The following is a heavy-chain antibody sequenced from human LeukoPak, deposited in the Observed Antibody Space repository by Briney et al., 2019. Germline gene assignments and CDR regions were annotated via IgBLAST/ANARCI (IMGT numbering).Heavy chain of an antibody. D-gene: IGHD5-18*01. CDR1: GFTFSSYG. V-gene: IGHV3-30*18. CDR3: AKGIRIQLWFKDAFDI. Sequence: PGGSLRLSCAASGFTFSSYGMHWVRQAPGKGLEWVAVILYDGSNKYYADSVKGRFTISRDNSKNTLYLQMNSLRAEDTAVYYCAKGIRIQLWFKDAFDIWGQGTMVTVSS. CDR2: ILYDGSNK. J-gene: IGHJ3*02.